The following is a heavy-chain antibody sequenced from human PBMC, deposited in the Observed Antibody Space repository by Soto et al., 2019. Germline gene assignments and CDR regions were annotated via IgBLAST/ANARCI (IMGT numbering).Heavy chain of an antibody. CDR3: ARHGHRTDGYGSWDH. CDR2: IYHSGST. D-gene: IGHD6-19*01. CDR1: GGSISSGAYS. Sequence: PSETLSLTCAVSGGSISSGAYSWSWIRHPPGKGLEWVGYIYHSGSTYYNPSLKSRVTILVDTSKNEFSLKMNSVTAADTAVYYCARHGHRTDGYGSWDHWGQGTLVTVYS. J-gene: IGHJ4*02. V-gene: IGHV4-30-2*01.